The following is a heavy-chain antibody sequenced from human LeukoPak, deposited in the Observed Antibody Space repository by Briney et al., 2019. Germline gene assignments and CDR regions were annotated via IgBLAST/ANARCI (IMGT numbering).Heavy chain of an antibody. CDR1: GGSISSYY. CDR2: IYYSGST. Sequence: SETLSLTCTVSGGSISSYYWSWIRQPPGKGLEWIGYIYYSGSTNYNPSLKSRVTMSVDTSKNQFSLKLSSVTAADTAVYYCARAVGSGSFQTYYYYMDVWGKGTTVTNSS. CDR3: ARAVGSGSFQTYYYYMDV. V-gene: IGHV4-59*12. D-gene: IGHD3-10*01. J-gene: IGHJ6*03.